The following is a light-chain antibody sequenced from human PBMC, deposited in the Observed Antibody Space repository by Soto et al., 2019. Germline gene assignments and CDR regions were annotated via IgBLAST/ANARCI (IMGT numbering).Light chain of an antibody. CDR2: DVS. CDR1: SSNVGGYNY. V-gene: IGLV2-11*01. J-gene: IGLJ2*01. CDR3: CSYAAKYNLV. Sequence: QSALTQPRSVSASPGQSVTISCTGTSSNVGGYNYVSWYQQNPGKAPKLIIYDVSKRPSGVPDRFSGSKSGNAASLTISWLQAEDEADYYCCSYAAKYNLVFGGGTKVTVL.